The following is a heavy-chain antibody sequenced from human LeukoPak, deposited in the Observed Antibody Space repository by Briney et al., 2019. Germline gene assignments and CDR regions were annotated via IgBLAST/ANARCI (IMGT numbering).Heavy chain of an antibody. J-gene: IGHJ3*02. D-gene: IGHD2-2*01. V-gene: IGHV4-39*01. Sequence: PSETLSLTCTVSGGSISSSSYYWGWIRQPPGKGLEWIGSIYYSGSTYYNPSLKSRVTISVDTSKNQFSLKLSSVTAADTAVYYCARHLRTHTSCCNCAFDIWGQGTMVTVSS. CDR2: IYYSGST. CDR1: GGSISSSSYY. CDR3: ARHLRTHTSCCNCAFDI.